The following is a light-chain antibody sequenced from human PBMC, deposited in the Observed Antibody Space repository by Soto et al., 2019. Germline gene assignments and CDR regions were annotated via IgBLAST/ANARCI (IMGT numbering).Light chain of an antibody. Sequence: QSVLTQPPLVSGAPGQRVTISCTGSSSNIGAGYDVHWYQQLPGTAPKLLIYGNSNRPSGVPDRFSGSKSGTSASLAITGLQAEDEADYYCQSYDSSLSGRVVFGGGTKLTVL. CDR2: GNS. V-gene: IGLV1-40*01. CDR3: QSYDSSLSGRVV. CDR1: SSNIGAGYD. J-gene: IGLJ2*01.